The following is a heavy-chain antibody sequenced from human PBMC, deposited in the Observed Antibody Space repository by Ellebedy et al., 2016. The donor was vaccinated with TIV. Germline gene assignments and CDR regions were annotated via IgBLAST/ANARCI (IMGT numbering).Heavy chain of an antibody. CDR3: AGDPRIAVAGTPGTY. D-gene: IGHD6-19*01. V-gene: IGHV3-48*01. CDR1: GFTFSSYS. Sequence: PGGSLRLSCAASGFTFSSYSMNWVRQAPGKGLEWVSYISSSSSTIYYADAVKGRFTISRDNAKNMLYLQMNSLRAEYTALYYCAGDPRIAVAGTPGTYWGQGTLVTVSS. CDR2: ISSSSSTI. J-gene: IGHJ4*02.